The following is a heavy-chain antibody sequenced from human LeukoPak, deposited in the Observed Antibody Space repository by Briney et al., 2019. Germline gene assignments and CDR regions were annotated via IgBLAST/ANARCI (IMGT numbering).Heavy chain of an antibody. CDR1: GYSISSGYY. V-gene: IGHV4-38-2*02. D-gene: IGHD6-19*01. CDR3: AREQWLVGIDY. CDR2: IYHSGST. Sequence: PSETLSLTCAVSGYSISSGYYWGWIRQPPGKGLEWIGSIYHSGSTYYNPSLKSRVTISVDTSKNQFSLKLSSVTAADTAVYYCAREQWLVGIDYWGQGTLVTVSS. J-gene: IGHJ4*02.